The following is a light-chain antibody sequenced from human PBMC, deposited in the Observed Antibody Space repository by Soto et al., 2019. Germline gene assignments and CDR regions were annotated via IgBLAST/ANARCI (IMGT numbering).Light chain of an antibody. Sequence: DIQMTQSPSTLSASVGDRVTITCRASQSMSSWLAWYQQKPGKAPKLLIYDASSLESGVPSRFSGSGSGTEFTLTISSLQPDDFATYYCQQYRTYLYTFGQGTKLEIK. CDR1: QSMSSW. V-gene: IGKV1-5*01. CDR3: QQYRTYLYT. CDR2: DAS. J-gene: IGKJ2*01.